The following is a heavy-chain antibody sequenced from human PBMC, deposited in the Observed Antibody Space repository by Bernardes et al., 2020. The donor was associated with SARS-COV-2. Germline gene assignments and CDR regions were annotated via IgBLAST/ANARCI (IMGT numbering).Heavy chain of an antibody. CDR3: AKVNGSYSGAYWFDP. V-gene: IGHV3-23*01. CDR2: ISGSGGST. Sequence: GWSLRLSCAASGFTFRSYAMSWVRQAPGTGLEWVSAISGSGGSTYYADSVKGRFTISRDNSKNTLYLQMNSLRAEDTAVYYCAKVNGSYSGAYWFDPWGQGTLVTVSS. D-gene: IGHD1-26*01. J-gene: IGHJ5*02. CDR1: GFTFRSYA.